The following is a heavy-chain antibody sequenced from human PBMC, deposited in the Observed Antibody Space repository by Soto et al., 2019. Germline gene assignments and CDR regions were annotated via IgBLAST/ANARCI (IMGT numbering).Heavy chain of an antibody. CDR1: GGSISSYY. Sequence: PSETLSLTCTVSGGSISSYYWSWIRQPPGKGLEWIGYIYYSGSTNYNPSLKSRVTISVDTSKNQFSLKLSSVTAADTAVYYCARRIVGYSSSSAYFDYWGQGTLVTVSS. J-gene: IGHJ4*02. D-gene: IGHD6-6*01. CDR3: ARRIVGYSSSSAYFDY. V-gene: IGHV4-59*08. CDR2: IYYSGST.